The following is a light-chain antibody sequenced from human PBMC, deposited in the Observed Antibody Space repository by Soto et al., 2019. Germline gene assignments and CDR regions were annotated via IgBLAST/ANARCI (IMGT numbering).Light chain of an antibody. CDR1: SSNIGSNK. CDR3: ATWDDSLSGLYV. CDR2: RNN. Sequence: QSVLTQPPSASGTPGQRVTISCSGRSSNIGSNKVNWYQQLPGTAPKLLMYRNNQRPSGVPDRFSGSKSGTSASLAISGLQSEDEAEYFCATWDDSLSGLYVFGTGTKATVL. V-gene: IGLV1-44*01. J-gene: IGLJ1*01.